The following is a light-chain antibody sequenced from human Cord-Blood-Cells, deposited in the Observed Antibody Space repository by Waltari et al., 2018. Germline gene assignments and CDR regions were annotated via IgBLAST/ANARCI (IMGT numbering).Light chain of an antibody. CDR2: AVS. J-gene: IGLJ1*01. CDR3: SSYTSSSTLV. Sequence: QSALTQPASVSGSPGQSITISCTGTSSAVGGYNYVSWYQQHPGKAPKLMIYAVSNRPSGVSNRFSGSKSGNTASLTISGLQAEDEADYYCSSYTSSSTLVFGTGTKVTVL. CDR1: SSAVGGYNY. V-gene: IGLV2-14*01.